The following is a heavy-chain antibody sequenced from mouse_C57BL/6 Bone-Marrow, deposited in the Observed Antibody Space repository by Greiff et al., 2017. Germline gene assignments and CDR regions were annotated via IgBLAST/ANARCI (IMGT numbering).Heavy chain of an antibody. J-gene: IGHJ1*03. Sequence: QVQLQQSGPGLVQPSQSLSITCTVSGFSLTSYGVHWVRQSPGKGLAWLGVIWRGGSTDYNAAFLSRLSITKDNSESQVFCKMNSLQADDTARYYCAKDYEWYFDVWGTGTTVTVSS. D-gene: IGHD1-1*01. CDR3: AKDYEWYFDV. V-gene: IGHV2-5*01. CDR1: GFSLTSYG. CDR2: IWRGGST.